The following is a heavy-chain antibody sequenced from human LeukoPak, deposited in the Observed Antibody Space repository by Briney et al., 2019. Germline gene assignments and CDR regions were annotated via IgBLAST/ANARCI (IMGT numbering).Heavy chain of an antibody. CDR2: IIPILGIA. Sequence: SVKVSCKASGGTFSSYTISWVRQAPGQGLEWVGRIIPILGIANYAQKFQGRVTITADKSTSTAYMELSSLRSEDTAVYYCARDSGREPDNYWGQGTLVTVSS. J-gene: IGHJ4*02. V-gene: IGHV1-69*04. CDR1: GGTFSSYT. CDR3: ARDSGREPDNY. D-gene: IGHD3-10*01.